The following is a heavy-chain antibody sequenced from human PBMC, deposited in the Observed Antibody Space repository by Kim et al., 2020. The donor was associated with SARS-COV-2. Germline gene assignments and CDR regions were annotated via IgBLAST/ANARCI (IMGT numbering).Heavy chain of an antibody. CDR3: ARGPPQGIPVVY. V-gene: IGHV4-4*07. J-gene: IGHJ4*02. Sequence: SETLSLTCTVSGDSISNYYWSWIRQPAGKGLEWIGRIFISGNPNYNPSLKSRVTMSIDTSGNHFSLQLASLTAADTAMYYCARGPPQGIPVVYWGQGILV. CDR1: GDSISNYY. CDR2: IFISGNP.